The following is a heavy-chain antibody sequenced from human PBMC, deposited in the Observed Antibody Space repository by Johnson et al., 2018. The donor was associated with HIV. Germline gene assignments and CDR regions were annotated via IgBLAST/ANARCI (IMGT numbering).Heavy chain of an antibody. J-gene: IGHJ3*02. V-gene: IGHV3-30-3*01. CDR2: VSYDGSNK. Sequence: VQLVESGGGVVQPGRSLRLSCAASGFTFSNYVMHWVRQPPGKGLEWVALVSYDGSNKYYGDSVKGRFTISRDNSKNTLCLQMNSLKAEDTAVYYWARSIADLPGGAFDIWGQGTMVTVS. CDR3: ARSIADLPGGAFDI. D-gene: IGHD6-6*01. CDR1: GFTFSNYV.